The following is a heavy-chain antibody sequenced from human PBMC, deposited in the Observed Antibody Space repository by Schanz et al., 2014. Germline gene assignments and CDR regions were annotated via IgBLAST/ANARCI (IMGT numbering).Heavy chain of an antibody. Sequence: EVQLVESGGGLIQPGGSLRLSCAASGFTVSSNYMSWVRQAPGKGLEWVAVIYSGGSTFYTDSVKGRFTISRDNSRNTLYLQRSSLRAEDTAVYYCVKEGTVVSGYPRDHWGQGTLVTVSS. D-gene: IGHD2-2*01. CDR2: IYSGGST. CDR3: VKEGTVVSGYPRDH. V-gene: IGHV3-53*01. J-gene: IGHJ4*02. CDR1: GFTVSSNY.